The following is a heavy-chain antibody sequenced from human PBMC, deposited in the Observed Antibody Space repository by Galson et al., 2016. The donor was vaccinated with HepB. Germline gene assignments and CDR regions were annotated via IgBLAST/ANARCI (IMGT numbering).Heavy chain of an antibody. J-gene: IGHJ5*02. V-gene: IGHV3-23*01. Sequence: SLRLSCAASGFTFSSYAMSWVRQAPGKGLEWVSTILGSGHTTHYADSVKGRFTISRDNSNNTMYLQMNSLRAEDTAVYYCARALYGGRSSSCPWFGPWGQGTLVTVSS. CDR3: ARALYGGRSSSCPWFGP. D-gene: IGHD6-13*01. CDR1: GFTFSSYA. CDR2: ILGSGHTT.